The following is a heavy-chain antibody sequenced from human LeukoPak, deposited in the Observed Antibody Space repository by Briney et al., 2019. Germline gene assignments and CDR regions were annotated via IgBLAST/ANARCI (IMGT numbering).Heavy chain of an antibody. CDR3: ARGREPYTNTDWFDP. CDR1: GFTFHYYG. D-gene: IGHD2-2*02. J-gene: IGHJ5*02. Sequence: GGSLRLSCAASGFTFHYYGMNWVRQAPGKGLEWVSSISSSGGYTYYADSVKGRFTISRDNAENSLYLQMDSLRAEDTGLYYCARGREPYTNTDWFDPWGQGTLVTVSS. CDR2: ISSSGGYT. V-gene: IGHV3-21*01.